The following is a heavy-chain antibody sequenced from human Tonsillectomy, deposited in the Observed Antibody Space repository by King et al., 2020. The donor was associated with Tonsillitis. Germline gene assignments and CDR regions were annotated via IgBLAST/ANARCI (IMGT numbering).Heavy chain of an antibody. Sequence: QLVQSGAEVKKPGSSVKVSCKASGGTFSSYAISWVRQAPGQGLEWMGRIIPILSIANYAQEFQGRVTITADKSTSPAYLELSSLRSEDTAVYYCARDHDATRYFDYWGQGTLVTVSS. CDR2: IIPILSIA. CDR1: GGTFSSYA. J-gene: IGHJ4*02. V-gene: IGHV1-69*09. CDR3: ARDHDATRYFDY.